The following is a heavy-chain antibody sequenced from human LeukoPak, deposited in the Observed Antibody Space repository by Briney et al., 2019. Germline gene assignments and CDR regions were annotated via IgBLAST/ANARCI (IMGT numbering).Heavy chain of an antibody. J-gene: IGHJ4*02. CDR2: ISGDSTYI. D-gene: IGHD1-1*01. CDR3: ARVSGRLERQSDLDY. CDR1: GFTFASYS. Sequence: GGSLRLSCAASGFTFASYSMNWVRQAPGKGLEWVSSISGDSTYIYNAGSVKGRFTISRDNAQASLYLQMISLRADDTAVYYCARVSGRLERQSDLDYWGQGTLVIVCS. V-gene: IGHV3-21*01.